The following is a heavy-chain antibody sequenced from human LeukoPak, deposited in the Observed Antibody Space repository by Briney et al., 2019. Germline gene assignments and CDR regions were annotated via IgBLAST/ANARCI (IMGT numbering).Heavy chain of an antibody. Sequence: SQTLSLTCAVSGGSISSGGYSWSWLRQPPGKGLEWIGHIYHSGSTYYNPSLKSRVTISVDRSKNQFSLKLSSVTAADTAVYYCARGRGEWRGINWFDPWGQGTLVTVSS. J-gene: IGHJ5*02. CDR1: GGSISSGGYS. CDR2: IYHSGST. V-gene: IGHV4-30-2*01. CDR3: ARGRGEWRGINWFDP. D-gene: IGHD3-16*01.